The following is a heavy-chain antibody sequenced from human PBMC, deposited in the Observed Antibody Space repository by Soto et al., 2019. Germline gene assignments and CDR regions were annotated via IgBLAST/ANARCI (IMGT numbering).Heavy chain of an antibody. V-gene: IGHV1-18*01. CDR2: ISTDNGNT. Sequence: QVQLVQSGAEVKKPGASVKVSCKASGYTFTSSGISWVRQAPGQGLEWMGWISTDNGNTNYAQHLQGRVSMTTDTSTSTAYMALRSLGSDDTAVYYCARDQGITAFGMYSMYYYGMDVWGQGTTVTVSS. J-gene: IGHJ6*02. CDR1: GYTFTSSG. CDR3: ARDQGITAFGMYSMYYYGMDV. D-gene: IGHD2-8*01.